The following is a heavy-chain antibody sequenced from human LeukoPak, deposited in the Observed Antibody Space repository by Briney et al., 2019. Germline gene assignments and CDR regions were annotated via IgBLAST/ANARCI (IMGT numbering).Heavy chain of an antibody. Sequence: PSETLSLTCTVSGYSISSGYYWGWIRQPPGKGLEWIGSIYHSGSTYYNPSLKSRVTISVDTSKNQFSLRLSSVTAADTAVYYCARQPAATASFDYWGQGTLVTVSS. V-gene: IGHV4-38-2*02. J-gene: IGHJ4*02. CDR2: IYHSGST. D-gene: IGHD2-2*01. CDR3: ARQPAATASFDY. CDR1: GYSISSGYY.